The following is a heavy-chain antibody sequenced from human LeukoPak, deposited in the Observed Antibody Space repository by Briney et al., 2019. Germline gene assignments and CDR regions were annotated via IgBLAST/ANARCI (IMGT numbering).Heavy chain of an antibody. CDR2: ISYDGSNK. Sequence: GRSLRLSCAASGFTFSSYGMHWVRQAPGKGLEWVAVISYDGSNKYYADSVKGRFTISRDNSKNTLYLQMNSLRAEDTAVYYCARDSIFGVVIIYYFDYWGQGTLVTVSS. D-gene: IGHD3-3*01. CDR1: GFTFSSYG. V-gene: IGHV3-30*03. CDR3: ARDSIFGVVIIYYFDY. J-gene: IGHJ4*02.